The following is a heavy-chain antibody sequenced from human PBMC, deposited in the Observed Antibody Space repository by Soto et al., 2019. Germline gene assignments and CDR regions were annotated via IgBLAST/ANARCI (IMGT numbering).Heavy chain of an antibody. V-gene: IGHV4-4*07. Sequence: SETLSLTCTVSGGSISSYYWSWIRQPAGKGLEWIGRIYTSGSTNYNPSLKSRVTMSVDTSKNQFSLKLSSVTAADTAVYCCARGYCSGGSCYPNWFDPWGQGTLVTVSS. J-gene: IGHJ5*02. D-gene: IGHD2-15*01. CDR1: GGSISSYY. CDR3: ARGYCSGGSCYPNWFDP. CDR2: IYTSGST.